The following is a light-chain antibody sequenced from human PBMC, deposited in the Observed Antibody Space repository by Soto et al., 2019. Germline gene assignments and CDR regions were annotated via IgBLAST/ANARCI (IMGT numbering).Light chain of an antibody. CDR3: QQYNNWPPWT. CDR1: QSVTSN. Sequence: EIVMTQSPATLSVSPGERATISFRASQSVTSNLAWYQQRSGQAPRLLIYGASTRATGIPARFSGSGSGTEFSLTISSLQSEDFAVYFCQQYNNWPPWTFGQGTKVDI. J-gene: IGKJ1*01. V-gene: IGKV3-15*01. CDR2: GAS.